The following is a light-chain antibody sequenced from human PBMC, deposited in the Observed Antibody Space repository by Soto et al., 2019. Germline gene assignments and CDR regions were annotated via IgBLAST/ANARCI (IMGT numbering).Light chain of an antibody. V-gene: IGKV1-39*01. J-gene: IGKJ2*01. Sequence: DVQMTQSPSSLSASVGDRATITCRASQTISNHLNWYRQKPGKAPELLIYAASSLEGGVPSRFSGSGSGTDFTLTISSLQPEDFATYYCQQLYSYPYTFGQGTKLEV. CDR3: QQLYSYPYT. CDR1: QTISNH. CDR2: AAS.